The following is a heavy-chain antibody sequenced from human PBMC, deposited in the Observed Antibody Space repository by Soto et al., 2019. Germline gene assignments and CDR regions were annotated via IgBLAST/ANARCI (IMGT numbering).Heavy chain of an antibody. CDR1: GFTFSDYS. V-gene: IGHV3-7*02. CDR2: LDQGGGER. Sequence: PGGSMRLSYAAAGFTFSDYSMNCVRKDQGKGLEWVANLDQGGGERDYVDSVKGRYTISRDNAKNTLYLQIYSLQPENMQVYYWARWANCFGPCGQGILVTVAS. D-gene: IGHD2-21*01. J-gene: IGHJ5*02. CDR3: ARWANCFGP.